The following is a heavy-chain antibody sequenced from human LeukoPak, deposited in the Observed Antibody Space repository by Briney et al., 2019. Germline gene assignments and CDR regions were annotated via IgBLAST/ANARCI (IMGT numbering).Heavy chain of an antibody. Sequence: GGSLRLSCAASGFTFSSYAMSWVRQAPGKGLEWVSAISGSGGSTYYADSVKGRFTISRDNSKNTLYLQMNSLRAEDTAVYYCAKDRDWNYFQPAFDYCGQGTLVTVSS. CDR3: AKDRDWNYFQPAFDY. CDR1: GFTFSSYA. V-gene: IGHV3-23*01. J-gene: IGHJ4*02. D-gene: IGHD1-7*01. CDR2: ISGSGGST.